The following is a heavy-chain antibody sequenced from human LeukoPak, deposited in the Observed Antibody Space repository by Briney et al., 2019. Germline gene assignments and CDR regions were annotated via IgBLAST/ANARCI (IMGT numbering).Heavy chain of an antibody. CDR3: ARAPYTTGRSFYFDS. J-gene: IGHJ4*02. V-gene: IGHV3-33*01. CDR1: GFTFRNYG. Sequence: GGSLRLSCAASGFTFRNYGMHWVRQAPGKGLEWVAIIWYDGSENYYADSVKGRFSISRDNFNNTLYLHMNSLRAEDAALYYCARAPYTTGRSFYFDSWGQGTLVTVSS. D-gene: IGHD2-2*02. CDR2: IWYDGSEN.